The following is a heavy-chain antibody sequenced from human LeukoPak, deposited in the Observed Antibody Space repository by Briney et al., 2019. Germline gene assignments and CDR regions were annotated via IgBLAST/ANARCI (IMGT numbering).Heavy chain of an antibody. CDR3: ARAGAAAGYGANWFDP. V-gene: IGHV3-23*01. J-gene: IGHJ5*02. Sequence: GGSLRLSCAAPGFLFGSYAMSWVRQAPGKGLEWVSGISSSGGTTHYADPVKGRFTISRDNAKNSLYLQMNSLRAEDTAVYYCARAGAAAGYGANWFDPWGQGTLVTVSS. CDR1: GFLFGSYA. D-gene: IGHD6-13*01. CDR2: ISSSGGTT.